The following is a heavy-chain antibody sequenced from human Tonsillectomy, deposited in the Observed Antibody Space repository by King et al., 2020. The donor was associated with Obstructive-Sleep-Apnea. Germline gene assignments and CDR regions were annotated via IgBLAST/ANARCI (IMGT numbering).Heavy chain of an antibody. CDR2: IIGGGGHS. CDR1: GFTFRITA. J-gene: IGHJ5*01. V-gene: IGHV3-23*04. D-gene: IGHD1-26*01. CDR3: TKERGNSVGFGWFDS. Sequence: VQLVESGGGLVQPGGSLRLSCPASGFTFRITALAWFRQAPGKGLEGVSSIIGGGGHSLYADSVKGRFTIPRDNSQNPVFLQMSDQRVEDTAVYYCTKERGNSVGFGWFDSWGQGILVTVSS.